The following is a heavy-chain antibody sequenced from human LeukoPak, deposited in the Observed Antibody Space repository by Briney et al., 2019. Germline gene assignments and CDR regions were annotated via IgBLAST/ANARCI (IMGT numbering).Heavy chain of an antibody. CDR3: ARDAYYDFWSGPIQKYYYMDV. Sequence: SQTLSLTCTVSGGSISSGSYYWSWIRQPAGKGLEWIGRIYTSGSTNYNPSLKSRVTISVDTSKNQSSLKLSSVTAADTAVYYCARDAYYDFWSGPIQKYYYMDVWGKGTTVTVSS. CDR1: GGSISSGSYY. D-gene: IGHD3-3*01. J-gene: IGHJ6*03. V-gene: IGHV4-61*02. CDR2: IYTSGST.